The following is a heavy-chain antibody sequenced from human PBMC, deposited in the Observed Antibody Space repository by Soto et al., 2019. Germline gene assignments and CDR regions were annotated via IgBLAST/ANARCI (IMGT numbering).Heavy chain of an antibody. CDR3: AKALYGSETYTYYCGMDV. V-gene: IGHV3-30*18. CDR2: ISYDGSNR. Sequence: QVQLVESGGGVVQPGRSLRLSCAASGFTFSRFGMHWVRQAPGKGLEWVAVISYDGSNRFYADSVKGRFTISRDNSKNTLYLQMNSLRPEDTAVYYCAKALYGSETYTYYCGMDVWGQGTTVTVSS. CDR1: GFTFSRFG. D-gene: IGHD3-10*01. J-gene: IGHJ6*02.